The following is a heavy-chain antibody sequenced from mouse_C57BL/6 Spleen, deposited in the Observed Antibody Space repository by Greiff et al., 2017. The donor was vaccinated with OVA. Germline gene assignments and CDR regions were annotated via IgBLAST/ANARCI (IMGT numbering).Heavy chain of an antibody. CDR1: GYTFTSYW. J-gene: IGHJ3*01. D-gene: IGHD4-1*01. CDR2: IDPSDSYT. CDR3: ARKTGTWFAY. V-gene: IGHV1-50*01. Sequence: QVQLQQPGAELVKPGASVKLSCKASGYTFTSYWMQWVKQRPGQGLEWIGEIDPSDSYTNYNQKFKGKATLTVDTSSSPAYMQLSSLTSEDSAVYYCARKTGTWFAYWGQGTLVTVSA.